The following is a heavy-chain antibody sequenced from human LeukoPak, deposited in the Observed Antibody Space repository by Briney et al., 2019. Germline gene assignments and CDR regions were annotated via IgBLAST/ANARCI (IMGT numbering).Heavy chain of an antibody. D-gene: IGHD3-10*01. CDR3: AGSSNYYYYYMDA. Sequence: SETLSLTCTVSGGSISSGGYYWSWIRQPPGKGLEWSGYIYYSGSTNYNPSLKSRVTISVDTSKNQFSLRLSSVTAADTAVYFCAGSSNYYYYYMDAWGKGTTVTVAS. CDR1: GGSISSGGYY. CDR2: IYYSGST. V-gene: IGHV4-61*08. J-gene: IGHJ6*03.